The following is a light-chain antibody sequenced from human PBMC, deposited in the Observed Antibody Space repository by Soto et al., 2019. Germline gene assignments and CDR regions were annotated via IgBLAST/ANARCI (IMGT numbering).Light chain of an antibody. Sequence: DIQMTQSPSTLSASLGKRVTITCWASQSIGYWLAWYQQKPGKAPKLLIYDASSLQSGGPSRFCGSASGTEFTLTISSLQPEDFATYYCQQYQTDSWTFGQGPRWIS. J-gene: IGKJ1*01. CDR3: QQYQTDSWT. CDR2: DAS. V-gene: IGKV1-5*01. CDR1: QSIGYW.